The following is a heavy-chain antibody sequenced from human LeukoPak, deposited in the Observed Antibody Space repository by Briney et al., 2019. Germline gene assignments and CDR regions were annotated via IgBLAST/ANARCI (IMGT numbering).Heavy chain of an antibody. D-gene: IGHD6-25*01. CDR1: GYTFTSYA. J-gene: IGHJ4*02. CDR3: ARVSSGWHGYLDH. Sequence: ASVKVSCKASGYTFTSYAIHWVRQAPGQRLEWMGWINAGNGNATYTQKFQDRVTFTRDTSASTAYMDLNSLRSGDTAVYYCARVSSGWHGYLDHWGQGTPVTVSS. V-gene: IGHV1-3*01. CDR2: INAGNGNA.